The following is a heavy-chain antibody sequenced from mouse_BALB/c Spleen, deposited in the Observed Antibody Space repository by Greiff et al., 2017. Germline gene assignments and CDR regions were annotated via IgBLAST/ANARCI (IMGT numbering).Heavy chain of an antibody. CDR3: AREDRYDYAMDY. CDR2: ISDGGSYT. Sequence: DVKLVESGGGLVKPGGSLKLSCAASGFTFSDYYMYWVRQTPEKRLEWVATISDGGSYTYYPDSVKGRFTIARDNAKNNLYLQMSSLKSEDTAMYYCAREDRYDYAMDYWGQGTSVTVSS. V-gene: IGHV5-4*02. CDR1: GFTFSDYY. D-gene: IGHD2-14*01. J-gene: IGHJ4*01.